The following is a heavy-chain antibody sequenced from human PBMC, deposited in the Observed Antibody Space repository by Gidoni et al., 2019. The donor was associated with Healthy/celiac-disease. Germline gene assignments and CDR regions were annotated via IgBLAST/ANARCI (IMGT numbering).Heavy chain of an antibody. J-gene: IGHJ6*02. V-gene: IGHV4-59*01. CDR1: GGSISSYY. CDR2: IYYSGST. CDR3: ARDTAYSYGYVFYYYGMDV. D-gene: IGHD5-18*01. Sequence: QVQLQESGPGLVKPSETLSLTCTVSGGSISSYYWSWIRQPPGKGLEWIGYIYYSGSTNYNPSLKSRVTISVDTSKNQFSLKLSSVTAADTAVYYCARDTAYSYGYVFYYYGMDVWGQGTTVTVSS.